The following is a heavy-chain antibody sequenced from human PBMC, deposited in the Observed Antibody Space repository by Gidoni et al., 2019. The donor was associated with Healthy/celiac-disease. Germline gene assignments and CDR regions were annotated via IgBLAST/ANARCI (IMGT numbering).Heavy chain of an antibody. CDR3: AKGYIVVVTAISYDAFDI. V-gene: IGHV3-23*01. J-gene: IGHJ3*02. CDR2: ISGSGGST. D-gene: IGHD2-21*02. Sequence: EVQLLESGGGLVQPGGSLRLSCAASGFPFRSYAMSWVRQAPGKGLEWVSAISGSGGSTYYADSVKGRFTISRDNSKNTLYLQMNSLRAEDTAVYYCAKGYIVVVTAISYDAFDIWGQGTMVTVSS. CDR1: GFPFRSYA.